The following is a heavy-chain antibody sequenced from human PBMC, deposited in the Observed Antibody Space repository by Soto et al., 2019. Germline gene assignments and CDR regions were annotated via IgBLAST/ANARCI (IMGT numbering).Heavy chain of an antibody. CDR1: GFTFSSYA. Sequence: PGGSLRLSCAASGFTFSSYAMHWVRQAPGKGLEWVAVISYDGSNKYYADSVKGRFTISRDNSKNTLYLQMNSLRAEDTAVYYCARDADRSSWYSYYYYGMDVWGQGTTVT. CDR2: ISYDGSNK. D-gene: IGHD6-13*01. CDR3: ARDADRSSWYSYYYYGMDV. V-gene: IGHV3-30-3*01. J-gene: IGHJ6*02.